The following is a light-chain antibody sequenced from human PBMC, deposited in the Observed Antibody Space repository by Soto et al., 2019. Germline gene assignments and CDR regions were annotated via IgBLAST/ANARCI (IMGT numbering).Light chain of an antibody. J-gene: IGLJ1*01. CDR1: SSNIGNNY. CDR2: DNN. V-gene: IGLV1-51*01. Sequence: QSALTQPPSVSAAPGQKVTISCSGSSSNIGNNYVSWYQQLPGTAPKVLIYDNNKRPSGIPDRFSGSKSGTSATLGITGLQTGDEADYYCGTWDSSLSVYVFGTGTKLTVL. CDR3: GTWDSSLSVYV.